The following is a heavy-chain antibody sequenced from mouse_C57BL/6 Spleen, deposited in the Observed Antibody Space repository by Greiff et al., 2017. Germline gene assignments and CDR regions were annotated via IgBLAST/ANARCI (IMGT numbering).Heavy chain of an antibody. CDR1: GYTFTSYW. J-gene: IGHJ2*01. CDR3: ARELVFDY. V-gene: IGHV1-64*01. CDR2: IPPNSGST. Sequence: VQLQQSGAELVKPGASVKLSCKASGYTFTSYWMHWVKQRPGQGLEWIGMIPPNSGSTNYNEKFKSKATLTVDKSSSTAYMQLSSLTSEDSAVYYCARELVFDYWGQGTTLTVSS.